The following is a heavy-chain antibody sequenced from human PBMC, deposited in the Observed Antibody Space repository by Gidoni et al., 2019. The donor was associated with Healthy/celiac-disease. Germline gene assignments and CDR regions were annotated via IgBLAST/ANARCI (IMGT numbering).Heavy chain of an antibody. D-gene: IGHD5-18*01. J-gene: IGHJ4*02. V-gene: IGHV3-49*03. CDR1: GFTFGDYA. CDR3: TRNSGYSYGNFDY. Sequence: EVQLVESGGGLVQPGRSLRLSGTASGFTFGDYAMSWFRQAPGKGLEWVGFIRSKAYGGTTEYAASVKGRFTISRDDSKSIAYLQMNSLKTEDTAVYYCTRNSGYSYGNFDYWGQGTLVTVSS. CDR2: IRSKAYGGTT.